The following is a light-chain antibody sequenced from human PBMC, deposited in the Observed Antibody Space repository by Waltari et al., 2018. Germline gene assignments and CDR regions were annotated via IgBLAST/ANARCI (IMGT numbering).Light chain of an antibody. J-gene: IGLJ2*01. V-gene: IGLV3-1*01. Sequence: SYELTQTPSMPVSPGQTANITCSGDKLGDKYACWYQQKPGQSPVLVIYQVSKRPSGIPERFSGSISGNTVTLTISGTQAMEEADYYCQAWDSRTLIFGGGTKLTVL. CDR3: QAWDSRTLI. CDR1: KLGDKY. CDR2: QVS.